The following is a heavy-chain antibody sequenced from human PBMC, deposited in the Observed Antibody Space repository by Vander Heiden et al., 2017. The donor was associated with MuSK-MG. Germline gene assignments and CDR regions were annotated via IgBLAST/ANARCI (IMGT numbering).Heavy chain of an antibody. V-gene: IGHV4-38-2*01. CDR1: GYSISSGYY. J-gene: IGHJ5*02. CDR2: IYHSGST. CDR3: ARQNYNFWSGYFMINWFDP. Sequence: QVQLQESGPGLVKPSETLSLTCAVSGYSISSGYYWGWIRQPPGKGLEWIGSIYHSGSTYYNPSLKSRVTISVDTSKNQFYLKLSSVTAADTAVYYCARQNYNFWSGYFMINWFDPWGQGTLVTVSS. D-gene: IGHD3-3*01.